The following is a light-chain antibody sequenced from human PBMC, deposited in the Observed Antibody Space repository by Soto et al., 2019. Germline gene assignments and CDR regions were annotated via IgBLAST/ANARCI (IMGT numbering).Light chain of an antibody. CDR1: QGISSY. J-gene: IGKJ4*01. CDR3: QQLNSYPLLT. V-gene: IGKV1-9*01. CDR2: AAS. Sequence: DIQLPQSPSFLSASVGDRVTITCRASQGISSYLAWYQQKPGKAPKLLIYAASNLQSGVPSRFSGSGSGTEFPLTISSLQPEDFATYYCQQLNSYPLLTFGGGTTVEIK.